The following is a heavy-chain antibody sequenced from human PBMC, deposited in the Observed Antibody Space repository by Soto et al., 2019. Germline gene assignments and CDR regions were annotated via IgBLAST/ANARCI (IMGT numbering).Heavy chain of an antibody. CDR1: GGSFSGYY. D-gene: IGHD6-13*01. V-gene: IGHV4-34*01. J-gene: IGHJ6*02. CDR2: INHSGST. Sequence: QVQLQQWGAGLLKPSETLSLTCAVYGGSFSGYYWSWIRQPPGKGLEWIGEINHSGSTNYNPSLKSRFTISVDTSKNQFSLKLSSVTAADTAVYYCARGPRYSSSWAAPGMDVWGQGTTVTVSS. CDR3: ARGPRYSSSWAAPGMDV.